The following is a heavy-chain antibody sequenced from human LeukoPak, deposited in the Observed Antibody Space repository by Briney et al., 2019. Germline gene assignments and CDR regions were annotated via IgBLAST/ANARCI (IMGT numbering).Heavy chain of an antibody. D-gene: IGHD4-11*01. CDR2: IKQDGSEK. V-gene: IGHV3-7*01. J-gene: IGHJ6*03. CDR1: GFTFSSYW. Sequence: PGGSLRLSCAASGFTFSSYWMSWVRQAPGKGLEWVANIKQDGSEKYYVDSVKGRFTISRDNAKNSLYLQMNSLRDEDTAVYYCARDTHDYGTYSPPYYMDVWGKGTTVTVSS. CDR3: ARDTHDYGTYSPPYYMDV.